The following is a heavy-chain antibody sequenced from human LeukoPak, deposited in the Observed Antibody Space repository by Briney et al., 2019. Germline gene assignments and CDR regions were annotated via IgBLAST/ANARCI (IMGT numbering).Heavy chain of an antibody. J-gene: IGHJ6*02. CDR3: ARKMSSSYYYGMDV. CDR2: INPNSGGT. D-gene: IGHD6-6*01. CDR1: GYTFTGYY. Sequence: GASVKVSCMASGYTFTGYYMHWVRQAAGQGLEWMGWINPNSGGTNYAQKFQGRVTMTRDTSISTAYMELSRLRSDDTAVYYCARKMSSSYYYGMDVWGQGTTVTVSS. V-gene: IGHV1-2*02.